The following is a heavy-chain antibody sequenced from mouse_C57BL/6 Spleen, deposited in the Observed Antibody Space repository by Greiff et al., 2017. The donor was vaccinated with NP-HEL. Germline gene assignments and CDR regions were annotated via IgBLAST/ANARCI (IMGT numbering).Heavy chain of an antibody. Sequence: VMLVESGGGLVKPGGSLKLSCAASGFTFSDYGMHWVRQAPEKGLEWVAYISSGSSTIYYADTVKGRFPISRDNAKNTLFLQMTSLRAADTAMYYCARDGSSYDWYFDVWGTGTTVTVSS. J-gene: IGHJ1*03. D-gene: IGHD1-1*01. CDR3: ARDGSSYDWYFDV. CDR1: GFTFSDYG. V-gene: IGHV5-17*01. CDR2: ISSGSSTI.